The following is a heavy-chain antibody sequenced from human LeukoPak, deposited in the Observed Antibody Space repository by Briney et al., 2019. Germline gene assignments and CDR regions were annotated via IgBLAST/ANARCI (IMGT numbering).Heavy chain of an antibody. CDR1: GGTFSSYA. D-gene: IGHD3-10*01. Sequence: SVKVSCKASGGTFSSYAISWVRQAPGQGLEWMGRIIPIFGTANYAQKFQGRVTITTDESTSTAYMELSSLRSEDTAVYYCAAPQNMVRGVTQPDAFDIWGQGTMVTASS. V-gene: IGHV1-69*05. CDR3: AAPQNMVRGVTQPDAFDI. CDR2: IIPIFGTA. J-gene: IGHJ3*02.